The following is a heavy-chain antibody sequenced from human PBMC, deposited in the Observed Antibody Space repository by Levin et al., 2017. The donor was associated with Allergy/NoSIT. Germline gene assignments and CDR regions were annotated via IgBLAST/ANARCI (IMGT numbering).Heavy chain of an antibody. CDR1: GFTFSSYG. Sequence: PGGSLRLSCAASGFTFSSYGIHWVRQAPGKGLEWVAVIAYDGSDKYYADSVKGRITISRDNSKNTVYLQMNSLRGDDTALYYCARARGDWGKVSYYFDYWGQGTLVAVSS. V-gene: IGHV3-30*04. CDR3: ARARGDWGKVSYYFDY. CDR2: IAYDGSDK. J-gene: IGHJ4*02. D-gene: IGHD7-27*01.